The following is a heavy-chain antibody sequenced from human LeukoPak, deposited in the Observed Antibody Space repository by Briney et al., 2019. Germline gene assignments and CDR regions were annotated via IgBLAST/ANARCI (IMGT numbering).Heavy chain of an antibody. Sequence: GESLKISCKGSGYSFTSYWISWVRQMPGKGLEWMGRIDPSDSYTNYSPSFQGHVTISADKSISTAYLQWSSPKASDSAMYYCARGDYTSGRAFDCWGQGTLVTVSS. CDR1: GYSFTSYW. CDR3: ARGDYTSGRAFDC. V-gene: IGHV5-10-1*01. J-gene: IGHJ4*02. CDR2: IDPSDSYT. D-gene: IGHD3-10*01.